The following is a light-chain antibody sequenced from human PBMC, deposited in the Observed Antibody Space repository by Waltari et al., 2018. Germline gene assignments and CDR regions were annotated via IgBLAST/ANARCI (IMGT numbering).Light chain of an antibody. J-gene: IGKJ1*01. CDR1: QSISTW. CDR2: KAS. V-gene: IGKV1-5*03. CDR3: QQYNAYWT. Sequence: DIQMTQSPSTLSASLGARVTITCRASQSISTWLAWYQQKPGKAPKLLIYKASTLESGVPSRFSGSGSGTEFTLTISSLQPDDFATYYCQQYNAYWTFGQGTKVEIK.